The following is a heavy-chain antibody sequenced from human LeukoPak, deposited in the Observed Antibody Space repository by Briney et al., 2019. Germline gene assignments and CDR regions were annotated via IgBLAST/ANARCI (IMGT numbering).Heavy chain of an antibody. D-gene: IGHD4-17*01. CDR3: ARYGPPRLRGVRGAFDI. J-gene: IGHJ3*02. V-gene: IGHV4-61*02. Sequence: SQTLFLTCTVSGGSISSGSYYWSWIRQPAGKGLEWIGRIYTSGSTNYNPSLKSRVTISVDTSKNQFSLKLSSVTAADTAVYYCARYGPPRLRGVRGAFDIWGQGTMVTVSS. CDR2: IYTSGST. CDR1: GGSISSGSYY.